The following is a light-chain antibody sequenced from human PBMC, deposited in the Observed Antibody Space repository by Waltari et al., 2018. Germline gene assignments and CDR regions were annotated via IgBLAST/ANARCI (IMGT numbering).Light chain of an antibody. J-gene: IGKJ2*01. CDR3: QQLNSFPPT. CDR2: AAS. V-gene: IGKV1-9*01. Sequence: DIQLTQSPSFLSASIGDRVIITCRASQDIRNYVAWYQQNPGKAPKLLIYAASTLQTGVPSRFSGSGSGTEFTLTISNLQPGDFATYYCQQLNSFPPTFGQGTKLEIK. CDR1: QDIRNY.